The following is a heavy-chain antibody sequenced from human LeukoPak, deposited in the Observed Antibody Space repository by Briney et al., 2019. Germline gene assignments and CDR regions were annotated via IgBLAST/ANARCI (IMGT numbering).Heavy chain of an antibody. J-gene: IGHJ6*02. CDR1: GFTLSSYW. CDR2: INTDGSGT. Sequence: GGSLRLSCAASGFTLSSYWMHWVRQVPGMGLVWVSHINTDGSGTRYADSVKGRFTISRDNAKNTLYLQMNSLRAEDTAVYYCARVPPSYYGMDVWGQGTTVTVSS. CDR3: ARVPPSYYGMDV. V-gene: IGHV3-74*01.